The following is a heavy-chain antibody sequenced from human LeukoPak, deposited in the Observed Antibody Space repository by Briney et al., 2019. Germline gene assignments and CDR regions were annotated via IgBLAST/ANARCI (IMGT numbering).Heavy chain of an antibody. Sequence: PGGSLRLSCAASGFTFSSYGMHWVRQAPGKGLEWVAVIWYDGSNKYYADSVKGRFTISRDNSKNTLYLQMNSLRAEDTAVYYCARDSPFGFRGSEFDYWGQGTLVTVSS. D-gene: IGHD3-10*01. CDR1: GFTFSSYG. CDR2: IWYDGSNK. CDR3: ARDSPFGFRGSEFDY. V-gene: IGHV3-33*01. J-gene: IGHJ4*02.